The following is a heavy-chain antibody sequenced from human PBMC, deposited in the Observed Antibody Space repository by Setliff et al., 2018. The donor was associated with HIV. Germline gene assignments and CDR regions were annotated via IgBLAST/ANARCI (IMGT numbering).Heavy chain of an antibody. CDR2: IYYSGST. CDR1: GGSIGSGSYY. J-gene: IGHJ5*02. Sequence: SEALSLTCTVSGGSIGSGSYYWSWIRQPPGKVLEWIGSIYYSGSTYYNPSLKSRVTISVDTSKNQFSLKLSSVTAADTAVYYCATYADRESNRFDPWGQGILVTVSS. V-gene: IGHV4-39*01. D-gene: IGHD3-10*01. CDR3: ATYADRESNRFDP.